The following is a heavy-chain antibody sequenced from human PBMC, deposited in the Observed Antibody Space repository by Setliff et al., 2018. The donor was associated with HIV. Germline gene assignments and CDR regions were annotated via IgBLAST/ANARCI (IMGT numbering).Heavy chain of an antibody. J-gene: IGHJ4*02. CDR2: INPSGGST. CDR1: GYTFTSYY. Sequence: ASVKVSCKASGYTFTSYYMHWVRQAPGQGLEWMGIINPSGGSTRYAQKFQGRVTLSVDTSKNQLSLKLSSVTAADTAVYYCARGRSRYYYDGSGYYVDYWGQGTLVTSPQ. D-gene: IGHD3-22*01. V-gene: IGHV1-46*01. CDR3: ARGRSRYYYDGSGYYVDY.